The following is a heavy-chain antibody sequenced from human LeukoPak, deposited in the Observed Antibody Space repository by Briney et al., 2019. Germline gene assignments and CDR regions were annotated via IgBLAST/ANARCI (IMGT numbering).Heavy chain of an antibody. V-gene: IGHV4-30-2*01. CDR1: GGSISSGGYS. Sequence: SQTLSLTCAVSGGSISSGGYSWSWIRQPPGKGLEWIGYIYHSGSTYYNPSLKSRVTISVDRSKNQFSLKLSSVTAADTAVYYCAGSWWGDTMPWAGWGQGTLVTVSS. D-gene: IGHD2-15*01. CDR3: AGSWWGDTMPWAG. CDR2: IYHSGST. J-gene: IGHJ4*02.